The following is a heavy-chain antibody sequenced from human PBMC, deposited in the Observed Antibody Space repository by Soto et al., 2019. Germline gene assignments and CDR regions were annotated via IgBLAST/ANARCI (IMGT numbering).Heavy chain of an antibody. CDR3: ARQPRGIAEPGGTFDI. V-gene: IGHV4-39*01. CDR2: RYLYGST. D-gene: IGHD6-13*01. Sequence: QLQLQESGPGLVKPSETLSLTCTVSGGSISSSSYYWGWIRQPPGKGMEWIGSRYLYGSTYSNPSLKSRVTISVDTSKTQFSLKLSSVTAADTALYYCARQPRGIAEPGGTFDIWGQGTMGTVSS. CDR1: GGSISSSSYY. J-gene: IGHJ3*02.